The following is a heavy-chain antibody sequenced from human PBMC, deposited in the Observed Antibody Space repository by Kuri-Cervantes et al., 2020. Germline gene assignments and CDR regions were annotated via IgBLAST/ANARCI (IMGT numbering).Heavy chain of an antibody. D-gene: IGHD6-19*01. CDR2: IIPIFGTA. CDR3: ARXTEAVAGTRXXHRYFDY. V-gene: IGHV1-69*06. J-gene: IGHJ4*02. CDR1: GYTXTSYG. Sequence: SVKVSCKTSGYTXTSYGINWVRQATGQGLEWMGGIIPIFGTANYAQKFQGRVTITADKSTSTAYMELSSLRSEDTAVYYCARXTEAVAGTRXXHRYFDYWGQGTLVTVSS.